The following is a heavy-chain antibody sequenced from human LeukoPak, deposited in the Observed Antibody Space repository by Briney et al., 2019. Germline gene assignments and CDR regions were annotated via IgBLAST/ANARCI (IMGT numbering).Heavy chain of an antibody. CDR3: ARRRIAVAGYNDY. Sequence: ASVKVSCKASGYTFTGYYMHWVRQAPGQGLEWMGWINPNSGGTNYAQKFQGRVTMTRDTSISTAYMELSRLRSDDTAVYYCARRRIAVAGYNDYWGQGTLVTVSS. D-gene: IGHD6-19*01. CDR1: GYTFTGYY. J-gene: IGHJ4*02. CDR2: INPNSGGT. V-gene: IGHV1-2*02.